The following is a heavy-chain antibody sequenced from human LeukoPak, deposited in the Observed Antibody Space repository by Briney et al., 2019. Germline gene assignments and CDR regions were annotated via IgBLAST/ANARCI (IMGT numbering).Heavy chain of an antibody. D-gene: IGHD4-23*01. CDR1: GGSISSYY. V-gene: IGHV4-59*08. CDR2: IYYSGST. CDR3: ARRGYGGIFDY. Sequence: PSETLSLTCTVSGGSISSYYWSWIRQPPGKGLEWIGYIYYSGSTNYNPSLKSRVTISVDTSKNQFSLKLSSVTAADTAVYYCARRGYGGIFDYWGQGTLVTVSS. J-gene: IGHJ4*02.